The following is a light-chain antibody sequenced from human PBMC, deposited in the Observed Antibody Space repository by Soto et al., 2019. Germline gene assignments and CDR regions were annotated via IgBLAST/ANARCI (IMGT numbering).Light chain of an antibody. Sequence: QSVLTQPASVSGSPGQSITISCTGTSSDVGGYNYVSWYQQHPGKAPKLMIYDVTNRPSGVSNRFSGSKSGNTASLTISGLPAEDEADYYCSSYTRSSTLYVVFGGGTKVTVL. CDR2: DVT. CDR3: SSYTRSSTLYVV. J-gene: IGLJ2*01. V-gene: IGLV2-14*03. CDR1: SSDVGGYNY.